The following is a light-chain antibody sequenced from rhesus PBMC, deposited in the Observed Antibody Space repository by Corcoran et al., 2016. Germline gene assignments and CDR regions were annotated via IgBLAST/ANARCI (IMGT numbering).Light chain of an antibody. CDR3: MQSIQVPWT. V-gene: IGKV2S2*01. CDR1: QSLLQSDGYTY. J-gene: IGKJ1*01. Sequence: DIVMTQTPLSLPLTPGEPASISCRSSQSLLQSDGYTYLDWYLQKPGQSPRLLIYKVTNRESGVPDRFSGVGSVTNFTLKISRVVPEEVGVYYCMQSIQVPWTFGQGTKVEIK. CDR2: KVT.